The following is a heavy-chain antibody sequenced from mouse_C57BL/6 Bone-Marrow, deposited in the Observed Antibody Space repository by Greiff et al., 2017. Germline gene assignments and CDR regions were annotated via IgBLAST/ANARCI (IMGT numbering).Heavy chain of an antibody. V-gene: IGHV1-54*01. D-gene: IGHD3-2*02. CDR1: GYAFTNYL. CDR2: INPGSGGT. Sequence: QVQLQQSGAELVRPGTSVKVSCKASGYAFTNYLIEWVKQRPGQGLEWIGVINPGSGGTKDNAKFKGKATMTADKSSTTAYMQLSSLTSEDSAVYFCARCRLTLEGDYWGQGTSVTVSS. J-gene: IGHJ4*01. CDR3: ARCRLTLEGDY.